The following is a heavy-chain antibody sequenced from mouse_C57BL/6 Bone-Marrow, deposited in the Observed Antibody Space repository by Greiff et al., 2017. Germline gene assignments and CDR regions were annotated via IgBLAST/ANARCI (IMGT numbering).Heavy chain of an antibody. D-gene: IGHD1-2*01. Sequence: VQLQQPGAELVKPGASVKLSCKASGYTFTSYWITWVQQRPGQGLEWIGDIYPGSGSTNYNEKFKSKVTLSVDTTSSTAYMQLSSLTSEDSAVYCCANITARGYFDVWGTGTTVTVSA. CDR1: GYTFTSYW. J-gene: IGHJ1*03. V-gene: IGHV1-55*01. CDR2: IYPGSGST. CDR3: ANITARGYFDV.